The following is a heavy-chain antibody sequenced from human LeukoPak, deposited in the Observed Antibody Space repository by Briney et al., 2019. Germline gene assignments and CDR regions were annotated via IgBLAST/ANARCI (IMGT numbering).Heavy chain of an antibody. Sequence: ASVKVSCKASGYTFTSYGVSWVRQAPGQGLEWMGWISGYNGNTHYAEKLQGRVTMTTDTSTSTSYMELRSLRSDDTAVYYCARVGGLSFVFDYWGQGTRVTVSS. CDR1: GYTFTSYG. J-gene: IGHJ4*02. CDR3: ARVGGLSFVFDY. D-gene: IGHD3-10*01. V-gene: IGHV1-18*01. CDR2: ISGYNGNT.